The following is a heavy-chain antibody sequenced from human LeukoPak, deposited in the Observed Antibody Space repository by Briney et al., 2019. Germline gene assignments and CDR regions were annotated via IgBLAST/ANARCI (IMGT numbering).Heavy chain of an antibody. J-gene: IGHJ5*02. D-gene: IGHD3-16*01. CDR2: IYYSGST. V-gene: IGHV4-59*01. CDR3: ARGVYWFDP. CDR1: GGSISSYY. Sequence: SETLSLTCTVSGGSISSYYWSWIRQPPGKGLEWIGYIYYSGSTNYNPSLKGRVTISVDTSKNQFSLKLSSVTAADTAVHYCARGVYWFDPWGQGTLVTVSS.